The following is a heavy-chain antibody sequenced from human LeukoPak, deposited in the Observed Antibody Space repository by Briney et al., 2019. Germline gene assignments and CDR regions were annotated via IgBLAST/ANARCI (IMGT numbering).Heavy chain of an antibody. J-gene: IGHJ4*02. CDR3: AWISGSLFDY. D-gene: IGHD1-26*01. CDR1: GFTFSSYA. CDR2: IFGSGGST. V-gene: IGHV3-23*01. Sequence: GGSLRLSCAASGFTFSSYAMYWVRQAPGKGLEWVSGIFGSGGSTHYADSVKGRFTISRDNSKNTVYLQMNSLRAEDTAVYYCAWISGSLFDYWGQGTLVTVSS.